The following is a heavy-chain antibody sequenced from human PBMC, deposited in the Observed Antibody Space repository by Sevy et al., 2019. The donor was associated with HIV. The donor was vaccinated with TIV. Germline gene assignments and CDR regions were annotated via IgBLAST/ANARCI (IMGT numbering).Heavy chain of an antibody. Sequence: RGSLRLSCAASGFTFAKYSTSWVRQAPGKGLEWVSTFSFGCGRINYADSVKGRFTISRDDSKNTLFLQMNSLRAEDTATYFCAREGCTQPHDYWGQGTLVTVSS. CDR2: FSFGCGRI. D-gene: IGHD2-8*01. CDR3: AREGCTQPHDY. J-gene: IGHJ4*02. V-gene: IGHV3-23*01. CDR1: GFTFAKYS.